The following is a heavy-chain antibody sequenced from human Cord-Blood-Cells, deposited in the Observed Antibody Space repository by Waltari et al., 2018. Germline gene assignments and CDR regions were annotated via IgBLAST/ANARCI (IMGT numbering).Heavy chain of an antibody. Sequence: QVQLQQWCAGLLKPSETLSLTCAVYGGSFSGYYWSWIRQPPGKGLEWIGEINHSGSTNYNPSLKSRVTISVDTSKNQFSLKLSSVTAADTAVYYCASYYGSGSYWDYWGQGTLVTVSS. J-gene: IGHJ4*02. CDR3: ASYYGSGSYWDY. D-gene: IGHD3-10*01. CDR2: INHSGST. CDR1: GGSFSGYY. V-gene: IGHV4-34*01.